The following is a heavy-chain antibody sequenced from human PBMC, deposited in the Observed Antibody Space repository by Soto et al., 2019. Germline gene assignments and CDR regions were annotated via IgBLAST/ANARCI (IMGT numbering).Heavy chain of an antibody. J-gene: IGHJ6*02. D-gene: IGHD3-3*01. CDR2: IIPIFGTA. CDR1: GGTFSSYA. V-gene: IGHV1-69*13. Sequence: GASVKVSCKASGGTFSSYAISWVRQAPGQGLEWMGGIIPIFGTANYAQKFQGRVTITADESTSTAYMGLSSLRSEDTAVYYCARGPVLRFLEWFRPPTSYGMDVWGQGTTVTVSS. CDR3: ARGPVLRFLEWFRPPTSYGMDV.